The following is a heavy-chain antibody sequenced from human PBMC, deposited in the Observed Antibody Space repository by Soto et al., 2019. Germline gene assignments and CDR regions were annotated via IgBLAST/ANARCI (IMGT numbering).Heavy chain of an antibody. CDR2: INHSGST. CDR3: ATDSSGYL. Sequence: SETLSLTCAVYGGSFSGYYWSWIRQPPGKGLEWIGEINHSGSTNYNPSLKSRVTISVDTSKNQFSLKLSSVTAADTAVYYCATDSSGYLWGQGTLVTVSS. D-gene: IGHD6-19*01. CDR1: GGSFSGYY. J-gene: IGHJ5*02. V-gene: IGHV4-34*01.